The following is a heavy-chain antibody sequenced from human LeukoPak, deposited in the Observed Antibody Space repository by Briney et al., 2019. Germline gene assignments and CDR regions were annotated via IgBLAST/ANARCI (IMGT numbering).Heavy chain of an antibody. CDR1: GGSISSGGYS. J-gene: IGHJ6*02. Sequence: SQTLSLTCAVSGGSISSGGYSWSWIRQPPGKGLEWIGYTYHSGSTYYNPSLKSRVTISVDRSKNQFSLKLSSVTAADTAVYYCARAACGGDCYGYYYYGMDVWGQGTTVTVSS. V-gene: IGHV4-30-2*01. CDR3: ARAACGGDCYGYYYYGMDV. CDR2: TYHSGST. D-gene: IGHD2-21*02.